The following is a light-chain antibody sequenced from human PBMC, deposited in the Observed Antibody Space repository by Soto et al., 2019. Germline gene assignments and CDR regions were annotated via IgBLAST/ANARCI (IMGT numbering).Light chain of an antibody. J-gene: IGLJ1*01. CDR2: EVS. Sequence: QSALTQPASVSGSPGQSITISCTGTSSDVGGYNYVSWYQQHPGKAPKLIISEVSNRPSGVSKRFSGSKSGNTASLTISGLQAEDEADYYCDSYTSKSTGVFGTGTKLTVL. V-gene: IGLV2-14*01. CDR3: DSYTSKSTGV. CDR1: SSDVGGYNY.